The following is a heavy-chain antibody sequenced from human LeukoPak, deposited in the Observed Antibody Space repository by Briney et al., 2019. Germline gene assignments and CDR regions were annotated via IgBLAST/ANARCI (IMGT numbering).Heavy chain of an antibody. CDR2: IGGSNGIT. D-gene: IGHD5-12*01. Sequence: GGSLRLSCAASRFTFNSYAMSWVRQAPGKGLEWVSVIGGSNGITFYVGSVKGRFTISRDNSKDTLYMQMNSLRAEDTAVYYCARNENSGWGYFDYWGQGTLVTVSS. V-gene: IGHV3-23*01. J-gene: IGHJ4*02. CDR1: RFTFNSYA. CDR3: ARNENSGWGYFDY.